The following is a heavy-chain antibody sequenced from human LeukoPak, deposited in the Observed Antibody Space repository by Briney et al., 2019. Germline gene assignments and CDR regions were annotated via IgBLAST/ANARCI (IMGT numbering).Heavy chain of an antibody. J-gene: IGHJ4*02. V-gene: IGHV3-30*02. CDR2: IWYDGSNK. CDR1: GFTFSSYD. D-gene: IGHD3-3*01. Sequence: GGSLRLSCAASGFTFSSYDMHWVRQAPGKGLEWVAFIWYDGSNKYYADSVKGRFTISRDNSKNTLYLQMNSLRAEDTAVYYCAKSAAILEWLLPYYFDYWGQGTLVTVSS. CDR3: AKSAAILEWLLPYYFDY.